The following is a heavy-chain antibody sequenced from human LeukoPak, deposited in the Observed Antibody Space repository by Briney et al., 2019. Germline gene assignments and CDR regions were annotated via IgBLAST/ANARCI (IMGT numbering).Heavy chain of an antibody. D-gene: IGHD4-11*01. J-gene: IGHJ4*02. Sequence: LTGGSLRLSCEASGFNFDDYGMTWVRQAPGKGLEWVSAISGSGGSTYYADSVKGRFTISRDNSKNTLYLQMNSLRAEDTAVYYCAKDPTGTGEDYWGQGTLVTVSS. V-gene: IGHV3-23*01. CDR1: GFNFDDYG. CDR2: ISGSGGST. CDR3: AKDPTGTGEDY.